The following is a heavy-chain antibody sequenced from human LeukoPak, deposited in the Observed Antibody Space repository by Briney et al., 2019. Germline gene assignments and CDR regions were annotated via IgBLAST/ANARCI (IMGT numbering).Heavy chain of an antibody. V-gene: IGHV1-8*01. Sequence: GASVKVSCKASGYTFTSYDINWVRQATGQGLEWMGWMNPNSGNTGYAQKFQGRVTITADESTSTAYMELSSLRSEDTAVYYCARGPEQWLQSPSYYYYYYMDVWGKGTTVTISS. D-gene: IGHD6-19*01. CDR2: MNPNSGNT. CDR3: ARGPEQWLQSPSYYYYYYMDV. CDR1: GYTFTSYD. J-gene: IGHJ6*03.